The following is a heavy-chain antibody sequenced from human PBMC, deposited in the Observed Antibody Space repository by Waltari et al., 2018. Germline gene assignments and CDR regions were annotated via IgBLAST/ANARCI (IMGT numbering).Heavy chain of an antibody. V-gene: IGHV1-69*01. CDR2: IIPIFGTA. CDR3: AGGYSSSWYAWFDP. Sequence: QVQLVQSGAAVKKPGSSVKVSCKASGGTFSRYAIRWVRQPPGQGLEWMGGIIPIFGTANYAQKFQGRVTITADESTSTAYMELSSLRSEDTAVYYCAGGYSSSWYAWFDPWGQGTLVTVSS. CDR1: GGTFSRYA. J-gene: IGHJ5*02. D-gene: IGHD6-13*01.